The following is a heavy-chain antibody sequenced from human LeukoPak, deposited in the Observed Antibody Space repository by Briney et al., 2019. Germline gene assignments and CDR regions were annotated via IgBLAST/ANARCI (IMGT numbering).Heavy chain of an antibody. CDR1: GYTFTSYA. D-gene: IGHD3-10*01. J-gene: IGHJ4*02. CDR3: ARVDYGSGSYYSYFDY. V-gene: IGHV1-3*01. Sequence: GESLKISCKASGYTFTSYAMHWVRQAPGQRLEWMGWINAGNGNTKYSQKFQGRVTITRDTSASTAYMELSSLRSEDTAVYYCARVDYGSGSYYSYFDYWGQGTLVTVSS. CDR2: INAGNGNT.